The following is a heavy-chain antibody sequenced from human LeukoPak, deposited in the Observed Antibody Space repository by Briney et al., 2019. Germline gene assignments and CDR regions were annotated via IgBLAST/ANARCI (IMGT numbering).Heavy chain of an antibody. D-gene: IGHD5-12*01. CDR3: ATPRGLRRDYAFDI. CDR1: VYTLTEIS. CDR2: FYPEDGET. J-gene: IGHJ3*02. V-gene: IGHV1-24*01. Sequence: ASETVSRTVSVYTLTEISIHWVRHAPGKGLERMGRFYPEDGETIYAQKFQGRVTMPEDTSTDTAYIELSSLSSEDAAVYYCATPRGLRRDYAFDIWGQGTMVTVSS.